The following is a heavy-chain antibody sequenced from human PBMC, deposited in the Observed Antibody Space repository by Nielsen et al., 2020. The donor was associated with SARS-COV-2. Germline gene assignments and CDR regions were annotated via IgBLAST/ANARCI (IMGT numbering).Heavy chain of an antibody. D-gene: IGHD1-26*01. V-gene: IGHV3-23*01. CDR2: ISGSGGST. Sequence: GGSLRLSCSASGFAFSNFAMNWVRQAPGKGLEWVSAISGSGGSTYYADSVKGRFTISRDNSKNTLYLQMNSLRAEDTAVYYCAKEVVGAREFDYWGQGTLVTVSS. CDR3: AKEVVGAREFDY. J-gene: IGHJ4*02. CDR1: GFAFSNFA.